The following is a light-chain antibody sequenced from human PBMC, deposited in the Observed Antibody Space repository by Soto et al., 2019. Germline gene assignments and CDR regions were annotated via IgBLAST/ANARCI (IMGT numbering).Light chain of an antibody. V-gene: IGKV3-20*01. CDR3: QQYGGSPRT. CDR2: DAS. Sequence: EIVLTQSPATLSLSPGERATLSCRASQSIGLAIAWYQHKPGQAPRLLIHDASSRATGIPDRFSGSGSGTDFTLTISRLEPEDFAVYYCQQYGGSPRTFGQGTKVDIK. J-gene: IGKJ1*01. CDR1: QSIGLA.